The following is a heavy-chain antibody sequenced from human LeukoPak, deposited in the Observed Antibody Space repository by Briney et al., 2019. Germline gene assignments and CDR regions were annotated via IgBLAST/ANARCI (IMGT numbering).Heavy chain of an antibody. CDR1: GFTFSSYA. CDR2: ISYDGSNK. J-gene: IGHJ4*02. Sequence: GGSLRLSCAASGFTFSSYAMHWVRQAPGKGLEWVAVISYDGSNKYYADSVKGRFTISRDDSKNTPYLQMNSLRAEDTAVYYCARDLDDFWSGHPNFDYWGQGTLVTVSS. CDR3: ARDLDDFWSGHPNFDY. V-gene: IGHV3-30-3*01. D-gene: IGHD3-3*01.